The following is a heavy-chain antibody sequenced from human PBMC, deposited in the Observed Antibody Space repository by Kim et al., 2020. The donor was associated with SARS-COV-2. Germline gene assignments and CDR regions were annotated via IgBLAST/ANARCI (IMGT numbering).Heavy chain of an antibody. D-gene: IGHD2-2*02. CDR3: AKDLIGYCSSTSCHNYY. V-gene: IGHV3-30*18. Sequence: GGSLRLSCAASGFTFSSYGMHWVRQAPGKGLEWVAVISYDGSNKYYADSVKGRFTISRDNSKNTLYLQMNSLRAEDTAVYYCAKDLIGYCSSTSCHNYY. J-gene: IGHJ6*01. CDR2: ISYDGSNK. CDR1: GFTFSSYG.